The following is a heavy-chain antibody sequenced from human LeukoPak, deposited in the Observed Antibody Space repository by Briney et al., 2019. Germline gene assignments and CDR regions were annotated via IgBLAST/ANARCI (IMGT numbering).Heavy chain of an antibody. CDR3: ARDSVDLELPDY. J-gene: IGHJ4*02. V-gene: IGHV4-34*01. CDR2: IYYSGST. Sequence: SETLSLTCAVYGGSFSDNYWSWIRQPPGKGLEWIGSIYYSGSTYYNPSLKSRVTISVDTSKNQFSLKLSSVTAADTAVYYCARDSVDLELPDYWGQGTLVTVSS. D-gene: IGHD1-7*01. CDR1: GGSFSDNY.